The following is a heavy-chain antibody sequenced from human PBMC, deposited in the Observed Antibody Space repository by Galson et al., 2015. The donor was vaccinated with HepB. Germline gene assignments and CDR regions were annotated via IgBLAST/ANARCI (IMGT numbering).Heavy chain of an antibody. CDR1: GASISSSLYY. J-gene: IGHJ4*02. CDR2: IYYTGNT. D-gene: IGHD5-18*01. V-gene: IGHV4-39*07. Sequence: SETLSLTCTVSGASISSSLYYWVWVRQPPEKGLEWIGSIYYTGNTYYKSSLKSRVTISADMSNNQFSLKVNSVTAADTAVYYCARAAGDSSTYANDYWGQGALVTVSS. CDR3: ARAAGDSSTYANDY.